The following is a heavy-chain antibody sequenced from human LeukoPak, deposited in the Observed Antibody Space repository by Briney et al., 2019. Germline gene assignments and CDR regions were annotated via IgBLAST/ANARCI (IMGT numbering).Heavy chain of an antibody. CDR2: ISGSGGST. D-gene: IGHD3-22*01. V-gene: IGHV3-23*01. CDR3: ARDWTPFHYYDSSGSSRSNYYYYMDV. CDR1: GFTFSSYG. Sequence: QSGGSLRLSCAASGFTFSSYGMSWVRQAPGKGLEWVSAISGSGGSTYYADSVKGRFTISRDNSKNTLYLQMNSLRAEDTAVYYCARDWTPFHYYDSSGSSRSNYYYYMDVWGKGTTVTVSS. J-gene: IGHJ6*03.